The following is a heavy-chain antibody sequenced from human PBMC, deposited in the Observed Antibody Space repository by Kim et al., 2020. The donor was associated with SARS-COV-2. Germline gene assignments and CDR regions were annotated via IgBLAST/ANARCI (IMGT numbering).Heavy chain of an antibody. V-gene: IGHV4-59*09. J-gene: IGHJ5*02. CDR3: ARGGSNSPFNWFDP. Sequence: NPARKSRVTISVDRSKNQFSLKLSAGTAADTAVYYCARGGSNSPFNWFDPWGQGTLVTISS. D-gene: IGHD2-21*01.